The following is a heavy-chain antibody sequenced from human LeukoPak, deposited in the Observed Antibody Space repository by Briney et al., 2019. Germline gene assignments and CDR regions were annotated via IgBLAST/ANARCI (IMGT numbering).Heavy chain of an antibody. CDR2: IGTAGDT. D-gene: IGHD2-15*01. Sequence: GGSLRLSCAASGFTFSSYDMHWVRQATGKGLEWVSAIGTAGDTYYPGSVKGRFTISRESAKNSLYLQMNSLRAGDTAVYYCARVVSGDDAFDIWGQGTMVTVSS. CDR3: ARVVSGDDAFDI. CDR1: GFTFSSYD. V-gene: IGHV3-13*01. J-gene: IGHJ3*02.